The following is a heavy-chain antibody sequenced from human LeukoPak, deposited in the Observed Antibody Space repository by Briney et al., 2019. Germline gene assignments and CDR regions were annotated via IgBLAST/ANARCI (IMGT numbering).Heavy chain of an antibody. CDR3: ARRSQAGGTGIGY. CDR1: GYTFTSYD. V-gene: IGHV1-8*01. D-gene: IGHD6-19*01. J-gene: IGHJ4*02. Sequence: GASVKVSCKASGYTFTSYDINWVRQATGQGLEWMGWMSPNSGNTGSAQKFQGRLTMTRNTSISTAYMELSSLRSEDTAVYYCARRSQAGGTGIGYWGQGTLVTVSS. CDR2: MSPNSGNT.